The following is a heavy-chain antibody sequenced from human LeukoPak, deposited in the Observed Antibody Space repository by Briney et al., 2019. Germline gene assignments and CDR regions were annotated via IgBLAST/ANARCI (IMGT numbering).Heavy chain of an antibody. CDR2: ISGSGGST. Sequence: GGSLRLSCAASGFTFSSYAMSWVRQAPGKGLEWVSAISGSGGSTYYADSVKGRFTISRDNSKNTLYLQMNSLRAEDTALYYCAKGPRPYYDSSGSPFDYWGQGTLVTVSS. J-gene: IGHJ4*02. V-gene: IGHV3-23*01. D-gene: IGHD3-22*01. CDR3: AKGPRPYYDSSGSPFDY. CDR1: GFTFSSYA.